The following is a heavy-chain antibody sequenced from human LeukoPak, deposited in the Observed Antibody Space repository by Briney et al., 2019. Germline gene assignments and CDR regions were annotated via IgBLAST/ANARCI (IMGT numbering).Heavy chain of an antibody. V-gene: IGHV1-46*01. CDR2: INPSGGST. Sequence: ASVKVSCKASGYTFTNYYIHWVRQAPGQGLEWMGIINPSGGSTSYAQKFQGRVTMTRDTSTSTVYMELSSLRSEDTAVYYCARDLEGTASGSYYRASMDVWGKGTTVTVSS. D-gene: IGHD3-10*01. CDR1: GYTFTNYY. CDR3: ARDLEGTASGSYYRASMDV. J-gene: IGHJ6*04.